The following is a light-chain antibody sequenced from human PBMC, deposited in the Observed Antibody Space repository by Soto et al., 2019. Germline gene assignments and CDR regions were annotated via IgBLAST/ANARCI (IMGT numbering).Light chain of an antibody. CDR3: QQYGSSPLT. CDR1: QSVSISY. Sequence: EIVLTQSPGTLSLSPGERDTLSCRASQSVSISYLAWYQQKPGQAPRLLIYGASSRATGIPDRFSGSGSGTDFTLTISRLEPEDFPVYYCQQYGSSPLTFGGGTKVEIK. CDR2: GAS. J-gene: IGKJ4*01. V-gene: IGKV3-20*01.